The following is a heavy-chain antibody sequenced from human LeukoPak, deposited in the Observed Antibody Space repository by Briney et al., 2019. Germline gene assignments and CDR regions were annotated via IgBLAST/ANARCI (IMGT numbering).Heavy chain of an antibody. CDR3: ASLMPISSVTRGFDY. CDR2: IYSGGRT. Sequence: PGGSLRLSCAASGFTLSNNYMSWVRQAPGKGLEWVSTIYSGGRTHYADSVKGRFFVSRDNSKNAEYLQMNSLRAEDTAVYYCASLMPISSVTRGFDYWGQGTLVTVSS. D-gene: IGHD2-2*01. V-gene: IGHV3-66*01. J-gene: IGHJ4*02. CDR1: GFTLSNNY.